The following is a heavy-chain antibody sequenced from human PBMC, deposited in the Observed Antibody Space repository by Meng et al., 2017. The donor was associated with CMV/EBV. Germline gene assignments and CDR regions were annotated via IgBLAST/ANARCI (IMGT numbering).Heavy chain of an antibody. D-gene: IGHD6-6*01. V-gene: IGHV4-39*01. CDR1: GGSISSSSYY. J-gene: IGHJ5*02. CDR3: ARNQETLKYSSSSVWFDP. Sequence: SETLSLTCTVSGGSISSSSYYWGWIRQPPGKGLEWIGSIYYSGSTYYNPSLKSRVTISVDTSKNQFSLKLSSVTAADTAVYYCARNQETLKYSSSSVWFDPWGQGTLVTVSS. CDR2: IYYSGST.